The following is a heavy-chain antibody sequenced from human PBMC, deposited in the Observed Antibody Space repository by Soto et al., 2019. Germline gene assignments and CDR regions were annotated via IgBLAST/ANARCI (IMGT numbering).Heavy chain of an antibody. D-gene: IGHD6-6*01. V-gene: IGHV1-69*01. CDR1: GGTFSSYA. CDR3: VRELAARGHHFDY. Sequence: QVQLVQSGAEVKKPGSSVKVSCKASGGTFSSYAISWVRQAPGQGHEWMGGIIPIFGTANYAQKFQGRVTITADESTSTSYMELSRLGSEGTAVYYCVRELAARGHHFDYWGQGTLVTVSS. J-gene: IGHJ4*02. CDR2: IIPIFGTA.